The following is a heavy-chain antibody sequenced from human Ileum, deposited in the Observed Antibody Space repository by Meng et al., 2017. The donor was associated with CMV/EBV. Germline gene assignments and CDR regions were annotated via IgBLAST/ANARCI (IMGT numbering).Heavy chain of an antibody. CDR3: AKLSLSRDRGRDV. CDR1: GFTFSSYG. Sequence: GGSLRLSCAASGFTFSSYGMHWVRQAPGKGLEWVAFIRYDGSNKYYADPVKGRFTISRDNSKNTLYLQMNSLRAEDTAVYYCAKLSLSRDRGRDVWGQGTTVTVSS. CDR2: IRYDGSNK. D-gene: IGHD3-16*02. V-gene: IGHV3-30*02. J-gene: IGHJ6*02.